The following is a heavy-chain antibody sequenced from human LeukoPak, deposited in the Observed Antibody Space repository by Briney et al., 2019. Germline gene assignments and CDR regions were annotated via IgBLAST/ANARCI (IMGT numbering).Heavy chain of an antibody. CDR3: ATDSGYDRGLDY. V-gene: IGHV3-74*01. Sequence: GGSLRLSCAASGFTFSTYWMHWVRQAPGKGLVWVSRINSDGSTSTYADSVKGRFSISRDNARDTVYLQTSSLRAEDTAVYYCATDSGYDRGLDYWGQGTLVTVFS. J-gene: IGHJ4*02. D-gene: IGHD5-12*01. CDR1: GFTFSTYW. CDR2: INSDGSTS.